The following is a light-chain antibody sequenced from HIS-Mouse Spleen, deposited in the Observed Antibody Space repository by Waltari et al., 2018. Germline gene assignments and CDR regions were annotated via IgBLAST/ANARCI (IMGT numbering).Light chain of an antibody. CDR2: EGS. Sequence: QSALTQPASVSGSPGQSITISCTGTSSYVGRYNLVPWYQQHPGKAPKLMIYEGSKRPSGVSNRFSGSKSGNTASLTISGLQAEDEADYYCCSYAGSSTLVFGGGTKLTVL. CDR3: CSYAGSSTLV. V-gene: IGLV2-23*01. J-gene: IGLJ3*02. CDR1: SSYVGRYNL.